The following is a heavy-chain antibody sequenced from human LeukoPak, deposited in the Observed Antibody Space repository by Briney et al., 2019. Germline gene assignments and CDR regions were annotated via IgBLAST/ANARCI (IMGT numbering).Heavy chain of an antibody. CDR1: GGSISSGGYY. Sequence: SETLSLTCTVSGGSISSGGYYWSWIRQHPGKGLEWIGYIYYSGSTYYNPSLKSRVTISVDTSKNQFSLKLSSVTAEDTSVYYCAREAVAAHRRPIGFDYWGQGTLVTVSS. CDR2: IYYSGST. J-gene: IGHJ4*02. D-gene: IGHD6-19*01. V-gene: IGHV4-31*03. CDR3: AREAVAAHRRPIGFDY.